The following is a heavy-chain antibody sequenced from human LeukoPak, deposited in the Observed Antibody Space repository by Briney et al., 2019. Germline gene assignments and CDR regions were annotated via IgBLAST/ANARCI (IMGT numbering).Heavy chain of an antibody. CDR1: GDSISDYY. J-gene: IGHJ4*02. Sequence: PSETLSLTCTVSGDSISDYYRGWIRQPPGKGLEWIGYIHNSGTSTYNLSLKSRVTISADTSKNQFSLKLNSMTTADTAVYYCTRGPQYSSAWYFDYWGQGTLVTVSS. CDR3: TRGPQYSSAWYFDY. V-gene: IGHV4-59*01. D-gene: IGHD6-19*01. CDR2: IHNSGTS.